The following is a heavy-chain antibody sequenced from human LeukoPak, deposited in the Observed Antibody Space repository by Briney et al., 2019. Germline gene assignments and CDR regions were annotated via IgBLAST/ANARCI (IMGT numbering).Heavy chain of an antibody. CDR2: ISSSSSTI. Sequence: GGSLRLSCAASGFTVSSYSMNWVRQAPGEGLEWVSYISSSSSTIYYADSVKGRFIISRDNAKNSLYLQMNSLRAEDTAVYYCARDWGYYGSGSSFDYWGQGTLVTVSS. V-gene: IGHV3-48*01. CDR3: ARDWGYYGSGSSFDY. J-gene: IGHJ4*02. CDR1: GFTVSSYS. D-gene: IGHD3-10*01.